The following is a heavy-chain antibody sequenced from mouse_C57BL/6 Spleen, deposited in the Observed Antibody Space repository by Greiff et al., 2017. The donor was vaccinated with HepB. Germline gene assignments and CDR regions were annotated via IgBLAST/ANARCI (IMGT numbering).Heavy chain of an antibody. V-gene: IGHV1-69*01. CDR2: IDPSDSST. D-gene: IGHD1-1*01. Sequence: QVQLQQPGAELVMPGASVKLSCKASGYTFTSYWLHWVKQMPGQGLEWIGEIDPSDSSTNYNQKFKGKSTLTVDKSSSTSYMQLSSLTSEDSAVYYCASAPITTVPPPFDYWGQGTTLTVSS. J-gene: IGHJ2*01. CDR3: ASAPITTVPPPFDY. CDR1: GYTFTSYW.